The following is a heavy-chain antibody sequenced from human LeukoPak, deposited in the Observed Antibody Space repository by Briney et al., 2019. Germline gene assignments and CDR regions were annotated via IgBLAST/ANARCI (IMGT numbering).Heavy chain of an antibody. V-gene: IGHV4-39*01. CDR3: ASYDFWSGYHF. D-gene: IGHD3-3*01. Sequence: PSETLSLTCTVSGGSISSSSYYWGWIRQPPGKGLEWIGSIYYSGSTYYNPFLKSRVTISVDTSKNQFSLKLSSVTAADTAVYYCASYDFWSGYHFWGQGTLVTVSS. J-gene: IGHJ4*02. CDR1: GGSISSSSYY. CDR2: IYYSGST.